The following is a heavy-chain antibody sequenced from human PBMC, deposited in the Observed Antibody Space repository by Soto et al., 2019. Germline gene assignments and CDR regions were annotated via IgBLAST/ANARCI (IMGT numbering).Heavy chain of an antibody. CDR2: IYYSGST. V-gene: IGHV4-31*03. D-gene: IGHD5-12*01. J-gene: IGHJ4*02. CDR1: GGSISSGGYY. Sequence: SETLSLTCTVSGGSISSGGYYWSGIRQHPGKGLEWIGYIYYSGSTYYNPSLKSRVTISVDTSKNQFSLKLSSVTAADTAVYYCARERVATSFFDYWGQGTLVTVSS. CDR3: ARERVATSFFDY.